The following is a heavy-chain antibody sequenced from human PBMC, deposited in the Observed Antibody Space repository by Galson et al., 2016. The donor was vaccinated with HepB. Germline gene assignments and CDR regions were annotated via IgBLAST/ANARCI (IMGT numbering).Heavy chain of an antibody. CDR1: GGAFSSYA. CDR3: ARDLGYNYDSSSDLHGDY. Sequence: SVKVSCKASGGAFSSYAVSWVRQAPGQGLEWMGGIIPVFGAPKHAHKFQDRVTITADEATSTVHMELSSLRPDETAVYYCARDLGYNYDSSSDLHGDYWGQGTLFTGSS. CDR2: IIPVFGAP. D-gene: IGHD3-22*01. V-gene: IGHV1-69*13. J-gene: IGHJ4*02.